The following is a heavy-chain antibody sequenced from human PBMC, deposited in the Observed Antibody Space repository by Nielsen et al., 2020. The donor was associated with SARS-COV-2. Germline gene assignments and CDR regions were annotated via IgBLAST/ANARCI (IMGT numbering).Heavy chain of an antibody. Sequence: SEILSLTCTVSGGSLSSRNYYRGWIRQPPGKGLEWIGTIYYSGSVSYNPSLRSRVTISVDTSKKHFSLKLTSVTAADTAVYFCARGDIAVVPAAMFRGDDAFDIWGQGTMVRVSS. J-gene: IGHJ3*02. CDR2: IYYSGSV. CDR3: ARGDIAVVPAAMFRGDDAFDI. V-gene: IGHV4-39*02. CDR1: GGSLSSRNYY. D-gene: IGHD2-2*01.